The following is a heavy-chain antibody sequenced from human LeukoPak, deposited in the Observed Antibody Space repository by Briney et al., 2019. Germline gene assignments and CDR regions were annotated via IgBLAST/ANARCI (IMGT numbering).Heavy chain of an antibody. CDR2: IYYSGST. CDR1: GGSISSYY. V-gene: IGHV4-59*12. CDR3: ATGAGDFDH. Sequence: SETLSLTCTVSGGSISSYYWSWIRQPPGKGLEWIGYIYYSGSTNYNPSLKSRVTISVDTSKNQFSLNLISVTAADTAVYYCATGAGDFDHWGQGILVTVSS. D-gene: IGHD1-14*01. J-gene: IGHJ4*02.